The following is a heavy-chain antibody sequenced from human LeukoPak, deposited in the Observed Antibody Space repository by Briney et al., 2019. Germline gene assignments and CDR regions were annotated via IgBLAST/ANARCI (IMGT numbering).Heavy chain of an antibody. CDR1: GFTFSSYG. J-gene: IGHJ4*02. V-gene: IGHV3-9*01. CDR2: INWNSDSI. Sequence: GGSLRLSCAASGFTFSSYGMGWVRQAPGKGLEWVSGINWNSDSIGYADSVKGRFTTSRDNAKNSLYLQMNSLRAEDTAFYYCAINGGGDSGYGNFDYWGQGTLVTVSS. CDR3: AINGGGDSGYGNFDY. D-gene: IGHD5-12*01.